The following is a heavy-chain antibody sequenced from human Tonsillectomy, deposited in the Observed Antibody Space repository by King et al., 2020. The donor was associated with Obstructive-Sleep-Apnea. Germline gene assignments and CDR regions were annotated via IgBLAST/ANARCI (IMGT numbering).Heavy chain of an antibody. CDR1: GGSITSSNYH. Sequence: QLQESGPRLVKPSETLSLICTVSGGSITSSNYHWGWIRQPPGKGLEWIGTIYYSGSTHYNPSLNSRVTISVDTSKNQFSLKLSSVTAADTAVFYCARLPLVVGTTWDNWGQGTLVTVSS. CDR2: IYYSGST. V-gene: IGHV4-39*01. CDR3: ARLPLVVGTTWDN. J-gene: IGHJ4*02. D-gene: IGHD2-15*01.